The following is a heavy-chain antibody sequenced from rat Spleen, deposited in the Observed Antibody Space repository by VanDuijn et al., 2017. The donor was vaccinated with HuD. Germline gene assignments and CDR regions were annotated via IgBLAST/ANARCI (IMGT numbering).Heavy chain of an antibody. CDR1: GLPFTNYD. Sequence: EVQVVESGGGIVQPGRSMKLSCAASGLPFTNYDMAWVRQAPTKGLKWVASISYDGSTPYYRDSVKGRFTISRDKAKSTLYLQMDSLRSEDTATYYCTRGYYFDYWGQGVMVTVSS. CDR2: ISYDGSTP. V-gene: IGHV5-7*01. J-gene: IGHJ2*01. CDR3: TRGYYFDY.